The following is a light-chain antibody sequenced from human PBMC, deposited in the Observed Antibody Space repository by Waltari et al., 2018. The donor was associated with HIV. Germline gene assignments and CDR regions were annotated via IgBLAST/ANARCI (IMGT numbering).Light chain of an antibody. V-gene: IGLV1-47*01. J-gene: IGLJ1*01. CDR1: SSNIGNNY. Sequence: QSVLTQPPSASGTPGQRVTIYCSGSSSNIGNNYLFWYQQLPGTAPKLLFYRNDQRPSGVPDRFSGSKSGTSASLAISGLRSEDEADYYCATWDDTLSGYVFGTGTKVTVL. CDR2: RND. CDR3: ATWDDTLSGYV.